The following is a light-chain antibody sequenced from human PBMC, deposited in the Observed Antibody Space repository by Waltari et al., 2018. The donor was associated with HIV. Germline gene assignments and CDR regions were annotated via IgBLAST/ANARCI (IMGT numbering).Light chain of an antibody. CDR3: CSYAGSSTLV. J-gene: IGLJ2*01. CDR2: EVS. CDR1: SSDFGSYNL. Sequence: QSALTQPASVSGSPGQSLTISCTATSSDFGSYNLVSWYQQHPGKAPKLMIYEVSKRPSGVSNRFSGSKSGNTASLTIAGLQAEDEADYYCCSYAGSSTLVFGGGTKLTVL. V-gene: IGLV2-23*02.